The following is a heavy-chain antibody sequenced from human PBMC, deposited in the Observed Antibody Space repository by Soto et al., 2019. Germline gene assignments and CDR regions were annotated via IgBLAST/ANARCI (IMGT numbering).Heavy chain of an antibody. CDR2: IRSKANSYAT. V-gene: IGHV3-73*01. CDR3: TSTAFGYYYYYGMDV. D-gene: IGHD2-21*02. Sequence: EVQLVESGGGLVQPGGSLKLSCAASGFTFSGSAMHWVCQASGKGLEWVGRIRSKANSYATAYAASVKGRFTISRDDSKNTAYLQMNSLKTEDTAVYYCTSTAFGYYYYYGMDVWGQGTTVTVSS. CDR1: GFTFSGSA. J-gene: IGHJ6*02.